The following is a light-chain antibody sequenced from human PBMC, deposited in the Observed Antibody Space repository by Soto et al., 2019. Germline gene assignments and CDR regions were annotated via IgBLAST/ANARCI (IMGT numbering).Light chain of an antibody. Sequence: DIQMTQSPSTLSASVGDRITITCRASQSTSNWLAWYQQKPGKAPNLLIYDASSLQSGVPSRFSGRGSGTDFTLTISSLQSEDFAVYYCQQYNNWPRTFGQGTKVDIK. CDR3: QQYNNWPRT. V-gene: IGKV1-5*01. J-gene: IGKJ1*01. CDR2: DAS. CDR1: QSTSNW.